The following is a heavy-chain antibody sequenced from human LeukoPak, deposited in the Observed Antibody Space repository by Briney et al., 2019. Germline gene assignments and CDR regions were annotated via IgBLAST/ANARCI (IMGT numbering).Heavy chain of an antibody. V-gene: IGHV3-7*01. J-gene: IGHJ4*02. CDR1: GLTFSSSW. CDR2: INPDGNKK. Sequence: GGSLRLSCAVSGLTFSSSWMDWVRQAPGKGLEWVASINPDGNKKYSADSVKGRFTISRDNAENSLYLQMNSLRVEDTALYYCARDLAYSRLDYWGQGMLVTVSS. D-gene: IGHD5-18*01. CDR3: ARDLAYSRLDY.